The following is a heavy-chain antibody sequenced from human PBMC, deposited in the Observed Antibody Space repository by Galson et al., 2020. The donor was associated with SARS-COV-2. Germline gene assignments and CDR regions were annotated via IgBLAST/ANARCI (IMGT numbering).Heavy chain of an antibody. CDR2: ISSSSSHI. Sequence: GGSLRLSCAASGFTFNSYSMHWVRQAPGKGLEWVASISSSSSHIYYADSVKGRFTISRDNAKNSLYLQMNGLRAEDPAGYYCPRDVVIVDTIGAPKDCCYYGMGVWGQGTTVSVSS. CDR1: GFTFNSYS. CDR3: PRDVVIVDTIGAPKDCCYYGMGV. J-gene: IGHJ6*02. D-gene: IGHD5-12*01. V-gene: IGHV3-21*01.